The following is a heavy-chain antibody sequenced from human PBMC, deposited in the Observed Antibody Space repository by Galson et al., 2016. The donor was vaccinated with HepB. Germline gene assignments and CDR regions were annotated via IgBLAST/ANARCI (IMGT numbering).Heavy chain of an antibody. D-gene: IGHD2-2*01. Sequence: SLRLSCAASGFQFSNYSMNWVRQAPREGLEWVSSISSSTSYVFYADSVTGRFTISRDNAKNSLSLQMDSLRAEDTAVYYCARGALPGTLRYFGMDVWGQGTTVTVSS. V-gene: IGHV3-21*01. J-gene: IGHJ6*02. CDR2: ISSSTSYV. CDR1: GFQFSNYS. CDR3: ARGALPGTLRYFGMDV.